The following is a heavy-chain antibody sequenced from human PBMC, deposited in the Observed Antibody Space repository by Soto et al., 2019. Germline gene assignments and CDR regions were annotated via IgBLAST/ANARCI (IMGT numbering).Heavy chain of an antibody. CDR1: GFSFDPYW. J-gene: IGHJ1*01. CDR2: IDYDGTTT. Sequence: EVQLVESGGGLVQPGGSLRLSCAASGFSFDPYWMHWVRQAPGQGPMWVSRIDYDGTTTNYADSVKGRFTISRDNAKSTLWLQMNSLRPEDTAFYYCTRGPRASSGGTGTYGGKGTLVTVSS. V-gene: IGHV3-74*01. CDR3: TRGPRASSGGTGTY. D-gene: IGHD2-2*01.